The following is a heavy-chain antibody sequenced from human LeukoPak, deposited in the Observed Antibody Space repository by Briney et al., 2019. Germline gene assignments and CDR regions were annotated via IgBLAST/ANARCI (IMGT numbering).Heavy chain of an antibody. V-gene: IGHV3-48*03. J-gene: IGHJ1*01. CDR3: ARDTFRQWPTQGGYFQY. Sequence: PGGSLRLSCAASGFTFSSYEMNWVRQAPGKGLEWVSYISSSGSTIYYADSVKGRFTISRDNSKNTLSLQMNSLRTEDTAVYYCARDTFRQWPTQGGYFQYWGQGTLVTVSS. D-gene: IGHD6-19*01. CDR2: ISSSGSTI. CDR1: GFTFSSYE.